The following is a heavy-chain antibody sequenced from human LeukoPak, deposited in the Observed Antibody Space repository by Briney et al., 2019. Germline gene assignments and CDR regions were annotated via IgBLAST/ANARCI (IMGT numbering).Heavy chain of an antibody. CDR3: VTTPDSSGYYKPFDY. V-gene: IGHV4-39*01. CDR1: GGSISSSSYY. D-gene: IGHD3-22*01. J-gene: IGHJ4*02. CDR2: IYYSGST. Sequence: SETLSLTCTVSGGSISSSSYYWGWIRQPPGKGLEWIGSIYYSGSTYYNPSLKSRVTISVDTSKNQFSLKLSSVTAADTAVYYCVTTPDSSGYYKPFDYWGQGTLVTVSS.